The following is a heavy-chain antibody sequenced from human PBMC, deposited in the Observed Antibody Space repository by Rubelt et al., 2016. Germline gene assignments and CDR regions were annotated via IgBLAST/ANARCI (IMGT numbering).Heavy chain of an antibody. J-gene: IGHJ4*02. V-gene: IGHV4-4*07. D-gene: IGHD3-10*01. Sequence: QVQLQESGPGLVKPSETLSLTCTVSGGSISSYYWSWIRQPAGKGLEWIGRISTSGSTNYNPSLKSRVTMSVDTPKNQFSLKLGSATAADTAVYYCARVVGYYGSGSYHFDYWGQGTLVTVSS. CDR1: GGSISSYY. CDR3: ARVVGYYGSGSYHFDY. CDR2: ISTSGST.